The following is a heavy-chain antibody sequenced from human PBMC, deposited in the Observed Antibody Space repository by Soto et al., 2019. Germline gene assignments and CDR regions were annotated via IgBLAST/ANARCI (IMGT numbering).Heavy chain of an antibody. CDR2: VSANNGHT. Sequence: ASVKVSCKASGFTFSNYGLNWVRQAPGQGLEWMGWVSANNGHTNYAQNLQGRVSMTTDTSTSTAYMELRGLTFDDTAVYYCARDIESVTAKHFFYYYAMDVWGQGATVTVSS. V-gene: IGHV1-18*01. CDR1: GFTFSNYG. CDR3: ARDIESVTAKHFFYYYAMDV. J-gene: IGHJ6*02. D-gene: IGHD2-8*01.